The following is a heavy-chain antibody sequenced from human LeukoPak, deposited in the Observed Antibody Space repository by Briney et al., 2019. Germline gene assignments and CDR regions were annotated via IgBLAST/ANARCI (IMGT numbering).Heavy chain of an antibody. J-gene: IGHJ6*03. CDR2: IIPIFGTA. V-gene: IGHV1-69*13. CDR3: AKSGRSSPRGNMDV. CDR1: GGTFSSYA. Sequence: GASVKVSCKASGGTFSSYAISWVRQAPGQGLEWMGGIIPIFGTANYAQKFQGRVTITADESTSTAYMELSSLRSEDTAVYYCAKSGRSSPRGNMDVWGKGTTVTVSS. D-gene: IGHD1-26*01.